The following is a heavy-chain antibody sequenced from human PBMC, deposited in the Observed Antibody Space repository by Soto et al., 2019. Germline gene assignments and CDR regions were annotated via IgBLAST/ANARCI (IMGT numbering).Heavy chain of an antibody. V-gene: IGHV3-74*01. CDR3: AREIMTTVAIDY. D-gene: IGHD4-17*01. J-gene: IGHJ4*02. CDR2: INRDGSST. Sequence: AGGSLRLSCAASGFTFSSNWMHWVRQAQGKGLVWVSRINRDGSSTSYADSVKGRFTISRDNAKNTLYLQMNSLRAEDTAVYYCAREIMTTVAIDYWGQGTLVTVSS. CDR1: GFTFSSNW.